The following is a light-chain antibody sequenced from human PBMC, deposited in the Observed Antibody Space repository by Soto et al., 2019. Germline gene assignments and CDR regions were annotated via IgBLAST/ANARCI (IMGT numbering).Light chain of an antibody. J-gene: IGLJ3*02. V-gene: IGLV4-60*03. CDR1: SGHSSYI. CDR2: LEGSGSY. Sequence: QPVLTQSSSASASLGSSVKLTCTLSSGHSSYIIAWHQQQPGKAPRYLMKLEGSGSYNKGSGVPDRFSGSSSGADRYLTISNLYSEDEADYYCETWDSNTRVFGGGTKLTVL. CDR3: ETWDSNTRV.